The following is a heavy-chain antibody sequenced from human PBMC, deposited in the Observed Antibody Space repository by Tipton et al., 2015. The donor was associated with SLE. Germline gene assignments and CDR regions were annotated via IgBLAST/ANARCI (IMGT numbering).Heavy chain of an antibody. CDR1: GGSFSGYY. J-gene: IGHJ6*03. CDR3: ARGRIVVAVAGRYYYYYYMDA. CDR2: INHSGST. V-gene: IGHV4-34*01. Sequence: TLSLTCAVYGGSFSGYYWSWIRQPPGKGLEWIGEINHSGSTNYNPSLKSRVTISVDTSKNQFSLKMSSVTAADTAVYYCARGRIVVAVAGRYYYYYYMDAWGKGTTVTVSS. D-gene: IGHD2-15*01.